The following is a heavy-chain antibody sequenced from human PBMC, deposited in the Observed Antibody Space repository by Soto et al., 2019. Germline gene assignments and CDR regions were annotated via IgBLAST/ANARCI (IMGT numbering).Heavy chain of an antibody. CDR2: VKTDGST. Sequence: EVQLVESGGDLVQPGGSLSLSCAASGFTFSNYWMHWVRQAPGKGLVWVSRVKTDGSTYYADSVRGRFTIFRDNAKNTLYVQMNSLTVEDTAVYFCARGIRGQYGFDVWGQGTLVTVSS. J-gene: IGHJ3*01. D-gene: IGHD5-12*01. CDR1: GFTFSNYW. CDR3: ARGIRGQYGFDV. V-gene: IGHV3-74*01.